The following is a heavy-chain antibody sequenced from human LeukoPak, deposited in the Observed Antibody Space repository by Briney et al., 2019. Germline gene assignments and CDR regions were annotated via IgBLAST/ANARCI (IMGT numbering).Heavy chain of an antibody. CDR2: INPRGGST. D-gene: IGHD6-19*01. CDR1: GYTFTSYY. J-gene: IGHJ4*02. Sequence: SVKVSFKASGYTFTSYYIHWVRQPPGQGLDGMGLINPRGGSTNYAQKFQGRVTMTRDTSSSTVYMELSVLTSEHTDGYDFARASAWLALWGQGPLVRVSS. CDR3: ARASAWLAL. V-gene: IGHV1-46*01.